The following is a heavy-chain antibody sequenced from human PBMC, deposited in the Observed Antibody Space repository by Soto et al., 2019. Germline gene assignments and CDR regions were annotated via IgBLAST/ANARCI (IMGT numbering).Heavy chain of an antibody. CDR1: GFTFSSYG. CDR3: AKDRGYGDYAIDD. J-gene: IGHJ4*02. D-gene: IGHD4-17*01. CDR2: ITYDGSYK. V-gene: IGHV3-30*18. Sequence: PGGSLRLSCAASGFTFSSYGMHWVRQAPGKGLEWVAVITYDGSYKYYADSAKGRFTVSRDNSKNTLYLQMNSLRAEDTAVYYCAKDRGYGDYAIDDWGQGTLVTVYS.